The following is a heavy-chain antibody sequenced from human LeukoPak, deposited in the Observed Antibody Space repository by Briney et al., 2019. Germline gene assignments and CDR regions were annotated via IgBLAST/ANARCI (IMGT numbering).Heavy chain of an antibody. J-gene: IGHJ4*02. CDR1: GYSISSGYY. Sequence: SETLSLTCTISGYSISSGYYWGWIRQPPGKGLEWIGSIYHSGTTYNNPSLRSRDTISVDTSKNQFSLKLSSMTAADTAVYYCAATYYYGSGTLLEVFDYWGQGTLVTVSS. D-gene: IGHD3-10*01. CDR2: IYHSGTT. CDR3: AATYYYGSGTLLEVFDY. V-gene: IGHV4-38-2*02.